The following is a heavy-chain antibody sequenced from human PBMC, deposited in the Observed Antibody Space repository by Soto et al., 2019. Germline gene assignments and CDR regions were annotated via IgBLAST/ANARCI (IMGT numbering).Heavy chain of an antibody. CDR3: ARGPPAYCGGDCYSSGFDY. V-gene: IGHV4-30-4*01. Sequence: QVQLQESGPGLVKPSQTLSLTCTVSGGSISSGDYYWSWIRQPPGKGLEWIGYIYYSGSTYYNPSLKSRVTISVDTSKSQFSLKLSSVTAADTAVYYCARGPPAYCGGDCYSSGFDYWGQGTLVTVSS. CDR2: IYYSGST. D-gene: IGHD2-21*02. J-gene: IGHJ4*02. CDR1: GGSISSGDYY.